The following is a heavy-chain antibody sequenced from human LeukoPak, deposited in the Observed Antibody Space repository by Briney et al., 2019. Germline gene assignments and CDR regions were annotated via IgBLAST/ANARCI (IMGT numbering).Heavy chain of an antibody. CDR1: GFTFSSYG. V-gene: IGHV3-30*03. CDR3: ATLGRITMVRGEEDAFDI. D-gene: IGHD3-10*01. J-gene: IGHJ3*02. CDR2: ISYDGSNK. Sequence: GRSLRLSCAASGFTFSSYGMHWVRQAPGKGLEWVAVISYDGSNKYYADSVKGRFTISRDNSKNTLYLQMNSLRAEDTAVYYCATLGRITMVRGEEDAFDIWGQGTMVTVSS.